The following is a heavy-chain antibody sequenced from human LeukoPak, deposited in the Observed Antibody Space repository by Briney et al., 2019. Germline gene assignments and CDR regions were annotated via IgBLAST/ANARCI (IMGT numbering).Heavy chain of an antibody. V-gene: IGHV4-39*01. D-gene: IGHD1-26*01. CDR2: IYHSGST. CDR3: ARQGSGSYYYYYMDV. Sequence: SETLSLTCTVSGGSISSGTYYWGWIRQPPGKGLEWIESIYHSGSTYYNPSLKSRVTISVDTSKNQFSLKLSSVTAADTAVYYCARQGSGSYYYYYMDVWGKGTTVTISS. J-gene: IGHJ6*03. CDR1: GGSISSGTYY.